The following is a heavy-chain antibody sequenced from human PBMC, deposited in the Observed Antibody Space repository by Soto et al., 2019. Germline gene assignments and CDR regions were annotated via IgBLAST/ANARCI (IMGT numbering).Heavy chain of an antibody. J-gene: IGHJ4*02. CDR2: INHSGST. V-gene: IGHV4-34*01. Sequence: QVQLQQWGAGLLKPSETLSLTCAVYGGSFSGYYWSWIRQPPGKGLEWIGEINHSGSTHYNPSLKSRVTISVDTSKNQFSLKLSSVTAADTAVYYCAGRVGYCSSTSCPPSFDYWGQGTLVTVSS. CDR1: GGSFSGYY. D-gene: IGHD2-2*01. CDR3: AGRVGYCSSTSCPPSFDY.